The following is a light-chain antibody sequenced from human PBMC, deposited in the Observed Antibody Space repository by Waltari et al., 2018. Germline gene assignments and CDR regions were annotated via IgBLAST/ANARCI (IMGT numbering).Light chain of an antibody. CDR2: AAS. Sequence: TQSPAILSASPGERVTITCRASQGIGSYLAWYQQKPGKAPKLLIYAASTLQSGVPSRFSGRGSETDFSLTISSLQPEDFATYYCLQRSLWPWTFGQGTKVAVK. CDR3: LQRSLWPWT. CDR1: QGIGSY. J-gene: IGKJ1*01. V-gene: IGKV1-9*01.